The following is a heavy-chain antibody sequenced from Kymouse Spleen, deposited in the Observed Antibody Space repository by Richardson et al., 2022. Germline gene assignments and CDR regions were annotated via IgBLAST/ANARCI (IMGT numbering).Heavy chain of an antibody. CDR2: INWNGGST. Sequence: EVQLVESGGGVVRPGGSLRLSCAASGFTFDDYGMSWVRQAPGKGLEWVSGINWNGGSTGYADSVKGRFTISRDNAKNSLYLQMNSLRAEDTALYYCARDRLAAAGLYYYYGMDVWGQGTTVTVSS. D-gene: IGHD6-13*01. J-gene: IGHJ6*02. CDR1: GFTFDDYG. V-gene: IGHV3-20*d01. CDR3: ARDRLAAAGLYYYYGMDV.